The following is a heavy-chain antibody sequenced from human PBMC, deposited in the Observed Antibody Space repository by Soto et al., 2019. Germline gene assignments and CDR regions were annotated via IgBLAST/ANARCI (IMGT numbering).Heavy chain of an antibody. D-gene: IGHD2-21*02. V-gene: IGHV3-23*01. J-gene: IGHJ4*02. CDR2: ISGSGGST. CDR3: AKGEHIVVVTALDY. Sequence: EVQLLESGGGLVQPGGSLRLSCAASGFTFSSYAMSWVRQAPGKGLEWVSAISGSGGSTYYADSVKGRFTISRDNSKNTLYLQMNSLRAEDSAVYYCAKGEHIVVVTALDYWGQGTLVTVSS. CDR1: GFTFSSYA.